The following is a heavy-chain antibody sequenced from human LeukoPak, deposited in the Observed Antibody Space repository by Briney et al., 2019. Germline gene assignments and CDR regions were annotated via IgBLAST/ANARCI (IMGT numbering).Heavy chain of an antibody. CDR3: ARFSSGCSTASCHLAY. V-gene: IGHV4-59*11. CDR1: GGSLSSHY. Sequence: SETLSLTCTVSGGSLSSHYWSWIRQPPGKGLELIGHLYYTGTTFYNPSLNSRVTISLDTSRNQFSLRLTSVTAADTAVYYCARFSSGCSTASCHLAYWGQGTLVTVSS. D-gene: IGHD1-26*01. CDR2: LYYTGTT. J-gene: IGHJ4*02.